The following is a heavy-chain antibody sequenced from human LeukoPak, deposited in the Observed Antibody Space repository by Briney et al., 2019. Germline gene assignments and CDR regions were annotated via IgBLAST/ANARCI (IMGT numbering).Heavy chain of an antibody. V-gene: IGHV3-48*01. Sequence: GGSLRLSCAASGFTFSSYPMIWVRQAPGKGLECISYISSSGDTIHYADSVKGRFTLSRDNAKNSLYLQMNSLRAEDTAVYYCARVWGDYSNTDYWGQGTLVTVSS. CDR2: ISSSGDTI. D-gene: IGHD4-11*01. CDR1: GFTFSSYP. J-gene: IGHJ4*02. CDR3: ARVWGDYSNTDY.